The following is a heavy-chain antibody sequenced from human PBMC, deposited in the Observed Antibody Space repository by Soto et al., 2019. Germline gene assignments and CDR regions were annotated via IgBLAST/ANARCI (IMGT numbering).Heavy chain of an antibody. CDR2: IYYSGST. J-gene: IGHJ4*02. CDR1: GASVSSYY. D-gene: IGHD5-12*01. V-gene: IGHV4-59*02. CDR3: AGRPRGTVVLPHGYSGSLNDY. Sequence: PSETLSLTCAVSGASVSSYYWNWIRQPPGKGLEWIGYIYYSGSTNYNPSLKSRVTISVDTSKNQFSLKLSSVTAADTAVYYCAGRPRGTVVLPHGYSGSLNDYWGQGTLVTVSS.